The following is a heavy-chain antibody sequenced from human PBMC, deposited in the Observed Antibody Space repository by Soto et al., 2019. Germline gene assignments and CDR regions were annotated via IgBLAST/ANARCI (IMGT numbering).Heavy chain of an antibody. Sequence: SETLSLTCAVYGGSFSGYYWSWIRQPPGKGLEWIGEINHSGSTNYNPSLKSRVTISVDTSKNQFSLKLSSVTAADTAVYYCARYPKPYDSSAYYYYWGQGTLVTVSS. D-gene: IGHD3-22*01. CDR2: INHSGST. V-gene: IGHV4-34*01. J-gene: IGHJ4*02. CDR3: ARYPKPYDSSAYYYY. CDR1: GGSFSGYY.